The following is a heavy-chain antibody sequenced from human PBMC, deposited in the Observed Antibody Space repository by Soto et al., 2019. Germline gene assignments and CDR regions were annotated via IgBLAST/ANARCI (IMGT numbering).Heavy chain of an antibody. CDR2: IYASGST. CDR3: ARGGMVIIPTATAFDY. CDR1: GGSISTYY. D-gene: IGHD2-2*01. Sequence: SETLSLTCTVSGGSISTYYWSWIRQPAGKGLEWIGRIYASGSTNYNPSPKSRVTMSVATSKNQFSLKLSSVTAADTAVYYCARGGMVIIPTATAFDYWGQGTLVTVSS. V-gene: IGHV4-4*07. J-gene: IGHJ4*02.